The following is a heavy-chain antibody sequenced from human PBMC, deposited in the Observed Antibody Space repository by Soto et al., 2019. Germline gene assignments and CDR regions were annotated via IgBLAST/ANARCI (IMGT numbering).Heavy chain of an antibody. Sequence: SETLSLTCTVSGDAIYIGGYYWTWIRQHPGKGLEWIGYIYHTGKTYYYPSFERRVAISVDTSKNQFSLKLTSVTAADTAIYFCARLVYDTRLNYMYFDFWGQGALVTVSS. CDR3: ARLVYDTRLNYMYFDF. CDR2: IYHTGKT. J-gene: IGHJ4*02. D-gene: IGHD3-10*01. V-gene: IGHV4-31*03. CDR1: GDAIYIGGYY.